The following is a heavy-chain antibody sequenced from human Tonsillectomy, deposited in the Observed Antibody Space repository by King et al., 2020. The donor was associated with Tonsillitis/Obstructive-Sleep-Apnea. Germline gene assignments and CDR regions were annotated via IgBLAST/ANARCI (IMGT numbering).Heavy chain of an antibody. CDR1: GFTFSSYA. V-gene: IGHV3-23*04. Sequence: VQLVESGGGLVQPGGSLRLSCAASGFTFSSYAMSWVRQAPGKGLEWVSAISGSGGSTYYADSVKGRFTISRDNSKNTLYLQMNSLRAEDTAVYYCAKTTNPWYGDYDAFDIWGQGTMVTVSS. CDR3: AKTTNPWYGDYDAFDI. J-gene: IGHJ3*02. CDR2: ISGSGGST. D-gene: IGHD4-17*01.